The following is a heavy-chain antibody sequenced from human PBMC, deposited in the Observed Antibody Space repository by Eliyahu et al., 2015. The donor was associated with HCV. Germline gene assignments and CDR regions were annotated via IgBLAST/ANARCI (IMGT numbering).Heavy chain of an antibody. V-gene: IGHV4-34*01. Sequence: QAQLQQWGAGLLKPSETLSLTCAVYTGSFSGYYWTWIRXPPGKGLEWIGEIDHSGSTSYKPSLKSRVTMSVDTSKNQFSLRLTSVTAADTAVYYCARGKTHYFDYWGQGTLVTVSS. CDR2: IDHSGST. CDR3: ARGKTHYFDY. CDR1: TGSFSGYY. J-gene: IGHJ4*02.